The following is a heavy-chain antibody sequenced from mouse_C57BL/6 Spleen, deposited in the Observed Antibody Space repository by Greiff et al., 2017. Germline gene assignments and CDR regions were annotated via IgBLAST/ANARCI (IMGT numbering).Heavy chain of an antibody. D-gene: IGHD1-1*01. J-gene: IGHJ3*01. CDR2: IWGGGST. CDR1: GFSLTSYG. Sequence: VQVESGPGLVAPSQSLSITCTVSGFSLTSYGVDWVRQPPGKGLEWLGVIWGGGSTNYNSALMSRLSISKDNSKSQVFLKMNSLQTDDTAMYYCAKRSYYGSRGAWFAYWGQGTLVTVSA. CDR3: AKRSYYGSRGAWFAY. V-gene: IGHV2-9*01.